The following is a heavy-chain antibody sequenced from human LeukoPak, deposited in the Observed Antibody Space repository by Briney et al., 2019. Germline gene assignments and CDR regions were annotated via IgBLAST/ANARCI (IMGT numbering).Heavy chain of an antibody. Sequence: GESLKISCKGCGSIFTNNWSGWVRQMPVKGLEWKGIIYPGDSDTRYSPSFQGQFTISADKSISTAYLQWSSLKASDTAMYYCAGVALGYRSGATCYFDYWGQGTQVTVSS. D-gene: IGHD2-15*01. CDR1: GSIFTNNW. V-gene: IGHV5-51*01. CDR3: AGVALGYRSGATCYFDY. CDR2: IYPGDSDT. J-gene: IGHJ4*02.